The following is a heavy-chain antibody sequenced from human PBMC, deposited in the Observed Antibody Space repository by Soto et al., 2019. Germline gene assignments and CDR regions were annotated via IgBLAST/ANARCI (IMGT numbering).Heavy chain of an antibody. J-gene: IGHJ3*02. Sequence: EVQLVESGGGLVQPGGSLRLSCAASGFTFSTYTMNWVRQAPGKGLAWVSFISTSSETIYYADSVAGRFTISRDNAKSSLCLQMNSLRAEDTAVYYCVRERSAGAVFDIWGQGTIVTVSS. CDR3: VRERSAGAVFDI. V-gene: IGHV3-48*01. CDR2: ISTSSETI. CDR1: GFTFSTYT. D-gene: IGHD1-26*01.